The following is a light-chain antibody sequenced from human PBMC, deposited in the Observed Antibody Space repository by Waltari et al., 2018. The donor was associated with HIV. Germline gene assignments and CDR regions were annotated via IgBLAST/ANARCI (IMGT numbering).Light chain of an antibody. Sequence: QSVLTQPPSVSAAPGQKVTISCSGSSPNIGTNYVSWYQQLPGTAPKLLIYDNNKRPSGIPDRFSGSKSGTSATLGITGLQTGDEADYYCGTWDSSLSAYVFGTGTKVTVL. CDR2: DNN. V-gene: IGLV1-51*01. J-gene: IGLJ1*01. CDR1: SPNIGTNY. CDR3: GTWDSSLSAYV.